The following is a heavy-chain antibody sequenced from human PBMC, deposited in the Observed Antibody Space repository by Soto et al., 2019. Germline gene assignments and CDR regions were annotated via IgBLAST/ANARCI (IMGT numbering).Heavy chain of an antibody. CDR3: AKPMVDCSSTSCLKYYYYGMDV. Sequence: PGGSLRLSCAASGFTFSSYAMSWVRQAPGKGLEWVSAISGSGGSTYYADSVKGRFTISRDNSKNTLYLQVNSLRAEDTAVYYCAKPMVDCSSTSCLKYYYYGMDVWGQGTTVTVSS. V-gene: IGHV3-23*01. CDR1: GFTFSSYA. CDR2: ISGSGGST. J-gene: IGHJ6*02. D-gene: IGHD2-2*01.